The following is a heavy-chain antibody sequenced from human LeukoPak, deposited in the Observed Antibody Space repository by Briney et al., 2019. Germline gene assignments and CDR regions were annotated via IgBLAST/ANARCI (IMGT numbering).Heavy chain of an antibody. CDR2: INPSGGST. J-gene: IGHJ3*02. V-gene: IGHV1-46*01. CDR1: GYTFASYY. Sequence: GASVKVSCKASGYTFASYYMHWVRQAPGQGLEWMGIINPSGGSTSYAQKFQGRVTMTRDTSTSTVYMELSSLRSEDTAVYYCARASNYGDYVSDAFDIWGQGTMVTVSS. D-gene: IGHD4-17*01. CDR3: ARASNYGDYVSDAFDI.